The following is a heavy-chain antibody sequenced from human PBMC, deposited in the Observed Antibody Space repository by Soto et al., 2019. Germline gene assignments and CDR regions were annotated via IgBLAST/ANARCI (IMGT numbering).Heavy chain of an antibody. CDR1: GGTFSSYA. Sequence: SVKVSCKASGGTFSSYAISWVRQAPGQGLEWMGGIIPIFGTANYAQKFQGRVTITADKSTSTAYMELSSLRSEDTAVYYCAVSESITMIVVWGDYYGMDVWGQGTTVTVSS. J-gene: IGHJ6*02. D-gene: IGHD3-22*01. V-gene: IGHV1-69*06. CDR2: IIPIFGTA. CDR3: AVSESITMIVVWGDYYGMDV.